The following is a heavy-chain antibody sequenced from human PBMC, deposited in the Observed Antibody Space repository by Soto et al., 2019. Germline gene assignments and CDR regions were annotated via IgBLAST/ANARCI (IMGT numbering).Heavy chain of an antibody. J-gene: IGHJ3*02. D-gene: IGHD6-6*01. CDR1: GFTFSSYG. CDR3: ARPGSSSDAFDI. Sequence: PGGSLRLSCAASGFTFSSYGMHWVRQAPGKGLEWVAVIWYDGSNKYYADSVKGRFTISRDNSKNTLYLQMNSLRAEDTAVYYCARPGSSSDAFDIWGQGTMVTVSS. V-gene: IGHV3-33*01. CDR2: IWYDGSNK.